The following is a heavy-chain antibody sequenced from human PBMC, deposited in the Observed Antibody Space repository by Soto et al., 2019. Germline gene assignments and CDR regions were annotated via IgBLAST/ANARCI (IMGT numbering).Heavy chain of an antibody. D-gene: IGHD3-22*01. Sequence: PGGSLRLSCAASGFTFNIYAMSWVRQAPGKGLEWVSTISHRSATTYYADSVKGRFTVSRDNSKNTLYLQMNSLRAEDTAVYYCARQIVELIPYFDHWGQGSLVTVSS. J-gene: IGHJ4*02. CDR2: ISHRSATT. CDR1: GFTFNIYA. V-gene: IGHV3-23*01. CDR3: ARQIVELIPYFDH.